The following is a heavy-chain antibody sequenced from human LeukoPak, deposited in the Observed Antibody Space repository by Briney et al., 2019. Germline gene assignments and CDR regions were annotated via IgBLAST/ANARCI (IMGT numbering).Heavy chain of an antibody. CDR1: GFTFSNYA. Sequence: GGSLRLSCAASGFTFSNYAMSWVRQAPGKGLEWVSSISSSSSYIYYADSVKGRFTISRDNAKNSLYLQMNSLRAEDTAVYYCARDSSGWYHLPFDYWGQGTLVTVSS. D-gene: IGHD6-19*01. CDR3: ARDSSGWYHLPFDY. J-gene: IGHJ4*02. CDR2: ISSSSSYI. V-gene: IGHV3-21*01.